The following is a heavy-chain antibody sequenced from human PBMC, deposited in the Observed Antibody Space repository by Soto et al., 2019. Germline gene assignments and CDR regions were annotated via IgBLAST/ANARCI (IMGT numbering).Heavy chain of an antibody. CDR1: GFTFSSYA. CDR2: VSIGGST. J-gene: IGHJ4*02. V-gene: IGHV3-23*01. Sequence: SLRLSCAASGFTFSSYAMGWVRQGPGKGLEWVAVVSIGGSTHYADSVRGRFTISRDNSKNTLSLQMNSLTAEDTAVYFCAKRRGYSGPFDYWGQGTLVTVSS. D-gene: IGHD3-22*01. CDR3: AKRRGYSGPFDY.